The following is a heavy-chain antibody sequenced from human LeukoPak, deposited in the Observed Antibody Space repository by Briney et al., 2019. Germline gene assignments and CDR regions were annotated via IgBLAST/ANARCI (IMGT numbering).Heavy chain of an antibody. CDR1: GYSVSSGYY. CDR3: GRERAAAGYSDY. Sequence: SETLSLTCTVSGYSVSSGYYWGWIRQPPGKGLEWIGEINHSGSTNYNPSLKSRVTISVETSKNQFSLKLSSVTAADTAVYYCGRERAAAGYSDYWGQGTLVTVSS. V-gene: IGHV4-38-2*02. J-gene: IGHJ4*02. D-gene: IGHD6-13*01. CDR2: INHSGST.